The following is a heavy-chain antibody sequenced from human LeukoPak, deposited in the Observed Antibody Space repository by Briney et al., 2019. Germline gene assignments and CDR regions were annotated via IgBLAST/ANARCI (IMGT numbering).Heavy chain of an antibody. CDR2: MNPNSGDT. Sequence: GASVKVSCKASGYTFTSYDINWVRQATGQGLEWMGWMNPNSGDTGYAQKFQGRVTMTRNTSISTAYMELSSLRSEDTAVYYCARTYYSYWGRAYDYWGQGTLVTVSS. CDR1: GYTFTSYD. J-gene: IGHJ4*02. CDR3: ARTYYSYWGRAYDY. D-gene: IGHD3-16*01. V-gene: IGHV1-8*01.